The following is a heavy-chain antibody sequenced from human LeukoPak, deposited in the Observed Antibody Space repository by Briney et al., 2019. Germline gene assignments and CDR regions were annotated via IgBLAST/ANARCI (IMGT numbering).Heavy chain of an antibody. Sequence: PSETLSLTCTVSGGCISSSSYYWGWIRQPPGKGLEWIGSIYYSGSTYCNPSLKSRVTISVDTSKNQFSLKLSSVTAADTAVYYCATSRAFQGWYWVDYWGQGTLVTVSS. CDR2: IYYSGST. J-gene: IGHJ4*02. CDR1: GGCISSSSYY. V-gene: IGHV4-39*01. CDR3: ATSRAFQGWYWVDY. D-gene: IGHD6-19*01.